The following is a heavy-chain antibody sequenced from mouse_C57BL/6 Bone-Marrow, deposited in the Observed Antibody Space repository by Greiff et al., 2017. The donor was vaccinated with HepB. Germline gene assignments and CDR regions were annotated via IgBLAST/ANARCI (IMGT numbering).Heavy chain of an antibody. J-gene: IGHJ1*03. CDR1: GYTFTSYW. D-gene: IGHD2-1*01. Sequence: QVQLQQPGAELVRPGSSVKLSCKASGYTFTSYWMDWVKQRPGQGLEWIGNIYPSDSETHYNQKFKDKATLTVDKSSSTAYMQLSSLTSEDSAVYYCARAPIYYDNFHWYFDVWGTGTTVTVSS. CDR2: IYPSDSET. V-gene: IGHV1-61*01. CDR3: ARAPIYYDNFHWYFDV.